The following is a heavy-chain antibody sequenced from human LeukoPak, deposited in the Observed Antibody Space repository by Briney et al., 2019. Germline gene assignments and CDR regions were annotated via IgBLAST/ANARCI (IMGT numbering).Heavy chain of an antibody. Sequence: GGSLRLSCAASGFTFNSYWLLWVRQAPGKGLVWVSRINRDGTTTAYADSVKGRFTISRDNAKSTLYLQMNSLRAEDTAVYYCARGLNGDYYWGQGTLVTVSS. CDR3: ARGLNGDYY. CDR1: GFTFNSYW. CDR2: INRDGTTT. J-gene: IGHJ4*02. D-gene: IGHD2-21*02. V-gene: IGHV3-74*01.